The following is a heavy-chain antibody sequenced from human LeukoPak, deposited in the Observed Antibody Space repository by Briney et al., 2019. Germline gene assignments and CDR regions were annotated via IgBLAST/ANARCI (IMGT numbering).Heavy chain of an antibody. J-gene: IGHJ3*02. V-gene: IGHV3-30*03. Sequence: PGRSLRLSCAASGFTFSSYDMHWVRQAPGKGLEWVAVISYDGSNKYYADSVKGRFTISRDNAKNSLYLQMNSLRAEDTAVYSCARIKEYGFDIWGQGTMVTVSS. D-gene: IGHD3-10*01. CDR2: ISYDGSNK. CDR1: GFTFSSYD. CDR3: ARIKEYGFDI.